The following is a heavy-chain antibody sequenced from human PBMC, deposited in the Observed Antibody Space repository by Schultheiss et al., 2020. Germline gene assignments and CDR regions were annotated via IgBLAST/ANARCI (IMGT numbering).Heavy chain of an antibody. CDR1: GFTFSSYA. D-gene: IGHD2-21*01. J-gene: IGHJ6*02. V-gene: IGHV3-23*01. CDR3: ARVRGGEHYYYGMDV. Sequence: GGSLRLSCAASGFTFSSYAMSWVLQAPGKGLEWVSGISWNSGSIGYADSVKGRFTISRDNARNTLYLQMNSLRAEDTAVYYCARVRGGEHYYYGMDVWGQGASVTVSS. CDR2: ISWNSGSI.